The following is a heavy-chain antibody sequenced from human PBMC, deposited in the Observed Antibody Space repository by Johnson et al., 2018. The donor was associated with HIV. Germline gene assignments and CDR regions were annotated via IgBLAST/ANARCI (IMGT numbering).Heavy chain of an antibody. Sequence: QEQLVESGGALVQPGGSLRLSCAASGFTFSDYYMNWIRQAPGKGLEWVSYISSSGITIYYADSVKGRFTISRDNAKNSLSLLMNSLRPEDTAVYYCARDSTPWGGDYVGYAFDIWGQGTMVTVSS. V-gene: IGHV3-11*04. CDR1: GFTFSDYY. CDR2: ISSSGITI. J-gene: IGHJ3*02. D-gene: IGHD4-17*01. CDR3: ARDSTPWGGDYVGYAFDI.